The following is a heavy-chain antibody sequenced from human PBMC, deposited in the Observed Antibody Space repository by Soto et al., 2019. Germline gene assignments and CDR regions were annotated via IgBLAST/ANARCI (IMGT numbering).Heavy chain of an antibody. CDR2: INHSGSA. D-gene: IGHD6-6*01. J-gene: IGHJ4*02. Sequence: SDTLSLTCAASGGTFTDYHWSRIRQSPGKGLEWIGEINHSGSANSNPSLKSRVTISVDTSKNQFSLKLSSVTSADTAVYYCARRYGSCFAYCLQGTLLSVS. CDR3: ARRYGSCFAY. CDR1: GGTFTDYH. V-gene: IGHV4-34*01.